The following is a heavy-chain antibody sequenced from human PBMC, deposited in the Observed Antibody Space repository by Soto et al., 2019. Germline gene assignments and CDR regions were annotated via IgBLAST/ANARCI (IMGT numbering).Heavy chain of an antibody. J-gene: IGHJ5*02. CDR3: ARHYVSDCSSTSCSYNWFDP. CDR1: GGTFSSYA. V-gene: IGHV1-69*13. Sequence: SVKVSCKASGGTFSSYAISWVRQAPGQGLEWMGGIIPIFGTANYAQKFQGRVTITADESTSTAYMDLSSLRSEDTAVYYCARHYVSDCSSTSCSYNWFDPCGQGTLVTVSS. CDR2: IIPIFGTA. D-gene: IGHD2-2*01.